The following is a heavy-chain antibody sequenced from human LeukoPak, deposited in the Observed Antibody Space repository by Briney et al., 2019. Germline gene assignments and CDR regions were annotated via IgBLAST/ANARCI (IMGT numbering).Heavy chain of an antibody. CDR2: MNPNSGNT. V-gene: IGHV1-8*01. CDR1: GYTFTSYD. D-gene: IGHD6-6*01. Sequence: GASVKVSCKASGYTFTSYDINWVRQAPGQGLEWMGWMNPNSGNTGYAQKFQGRVTMTRNTSISTAYMELSSLRSEDTAVYYCATHHGYSSSSLDYWGQGTLVTVSS. CDR3: ATHHGYSSSSLDY. J-gene: IGHJ4*02.